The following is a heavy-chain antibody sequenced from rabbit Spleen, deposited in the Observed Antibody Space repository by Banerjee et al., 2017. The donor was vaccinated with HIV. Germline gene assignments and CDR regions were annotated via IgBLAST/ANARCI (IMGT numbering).Heavy chain of an antibody. D-gene: IGHD8-1*01. V-gene: IGHV1S40*01. Sequence: QSLEESGGGLVKPGASLTLTCTASGFSFSSGYHMCWVRQAPGKGLEWIACIYVGSSGSTYYATWAKGRFTCSKTSSTTVTLQMTSLTVADTATYFCARDTGSSFSSYGMDLWGPGTLVTVS. CDR2: IYVGSSGST. CDR1: GFSFSSGYH. J-gene: IGHJ6*01. CDR3: ARDTGSSFSSYGMDL.